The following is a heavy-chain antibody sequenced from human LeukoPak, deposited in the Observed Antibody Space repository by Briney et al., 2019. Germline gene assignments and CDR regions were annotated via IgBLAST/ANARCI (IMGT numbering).Heavy chain of an antibody. CDR3: ARLQSVVPAAPEYYFDY. J-gene: IGHJ4*02. D-gene: IGHD2-2*01. CDR2: IYHSGST. Sequence: SETLSLTCTVSGYSISSGYYWGWIRQPPGKGLEWIGSIYHSGSTYYNPSLKSRVTISVDTSKNQFSLKLSSVTAADTAVYYCARLQSVVPAAPEYYFDYWGQGTLVTVSS. V-gene: IGHV4-38-2*02. CDR1: GYSISSGYY.